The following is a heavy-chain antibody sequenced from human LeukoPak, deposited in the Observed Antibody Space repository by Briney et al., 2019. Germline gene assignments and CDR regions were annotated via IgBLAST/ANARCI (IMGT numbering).Heavy chain of an antibody. CDR2: IYTSGST. CDR1: GGSISSGSYY. Sequence: PSQTLSLTCTVSGGSISSGSYYWSWIRQPAGKGLEWIGRIYTSGSTYYNPPLKSRVTMSVDTSKNQFSLKLSSVTAADTAVYYCARDRYYYDSSGYYQLDYWGQGTLVTVSS. J-gene: IGHJ4*02. CDR3: ARDRYYYDSSGYYQLDY. V-gene: IGHV4-61*02. D-gene: IGHD3-22*01.